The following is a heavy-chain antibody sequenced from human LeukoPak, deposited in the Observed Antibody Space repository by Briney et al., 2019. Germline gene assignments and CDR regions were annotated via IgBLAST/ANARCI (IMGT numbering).Heavy chain of an antibody. J-gene: IGHJ4*02. Sequence: SETLSFTCAVYGGSFSGYYWSWIRQPPGKGLEWIGEINHSGSTNYNPSLKSRVTISVDTSKNQFSLKLSSVTAADTAVYYCAGGSRRYFDWLLCDYWGQGTLVTVSS. CDR3: AGGSRRYFDWLLCDY. D-gene: IGHD3-9*01. V-gene: IGHV4-34*01. CDR1: GGSFSGYY. CDR2: INHSGST.